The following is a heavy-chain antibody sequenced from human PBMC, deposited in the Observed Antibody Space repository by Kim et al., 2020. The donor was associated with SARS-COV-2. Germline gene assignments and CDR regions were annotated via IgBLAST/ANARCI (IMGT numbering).Heavy chain of an antibody. D-gene: IGHD4-17*01. Sequence: SETLSLTCAVYGGSFSGYYWSWIRQPPGKGLEWIGEINHSGSTNYNPSLKSRVTISVDTSKNQFSLKLSSVTAADTAVYYCAREGRYGGRGHEYFQHWGQGTLVTVSS. V-gene: IGHV4-34*01. CDR3: AREGRYGGRGHEYFQH. CDR2: INHSGST. J-gene: IGHJ1*01. CDR1: GGSFSGYY.